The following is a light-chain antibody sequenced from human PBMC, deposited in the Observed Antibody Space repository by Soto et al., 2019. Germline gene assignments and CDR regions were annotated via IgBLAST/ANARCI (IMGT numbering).Light chain of an antibody. Sequence: EIVMTQSPATLSVSPGERATLSCRASQSVSSNLAWYQQKPGQAPRLLIYGAYTRATGIPARFSGSGSGTEFTLTISSLQSEDFAVYYCQQYNNWPVTFGPGTKVDI. J-gene: IGKJ3*01. V-gene: IGKV3-15*01. CDR1: QSVSSN. CDR3: QQYNNWPVT. CDR2: GAY.